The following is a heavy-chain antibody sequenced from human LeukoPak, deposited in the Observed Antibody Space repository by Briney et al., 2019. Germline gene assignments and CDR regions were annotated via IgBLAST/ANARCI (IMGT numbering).Heavy chain of an antibody. CDR2: TYYRSKWFS. D-gene: IGHD4-11*01. J-gene: IGHJ4*02. V-gene: IGHV6-1*01. Sequence: SQTLSLTCAISGDSVSSDSAAWNWIRQSPSRGLEWLGRTYYRSKWFSDYALSVKSQITINADTSKNQFSLQLNSVTPEDTAVYYCARKGTVTTPFDYWGQGILVTVSS. CDR3: ARKGTVTTPFDY. CDR1: GDSVSSDSAA.